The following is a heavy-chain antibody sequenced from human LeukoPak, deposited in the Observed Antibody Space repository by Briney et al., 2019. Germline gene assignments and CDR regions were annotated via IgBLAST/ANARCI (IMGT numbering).Heavy chain of an antibody. D-gene: IGHD3-22*01. CDR1: GFTFSSYA. CDR3: AKDWYYYDSSGSQNWFDP. CDR2: ISGSGGST. V-gene: IGHV3-23*01. Sequence: GGSLRLSCAASGFTFSSYAMSWVRQAPGKGLEWVSAISGSGGSTYYADSVKGRFTISRDNSKNTLYLQMNSLRAEDTAVYYCAKDWYYYDSSGSQNWFDPWGQGTLATVSS. J-gene: IGHJ5*02.